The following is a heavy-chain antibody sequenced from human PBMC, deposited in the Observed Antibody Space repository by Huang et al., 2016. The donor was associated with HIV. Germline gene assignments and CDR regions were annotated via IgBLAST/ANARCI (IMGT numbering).Heavy chain of an antibody. CDR2: ISGNGGST. CDR1: GFTFNNYA. Sequence: EVQLLESGGGLVQPGGSLRLSCAASGFTFNNYAMNWVRQARGKGLDGVSTISGNGGSTYYADSVKGRFTISRDNTKNTLYLHMNSLRVEDTAVYYCAKGIKSSGSYYFDYWGQGTLVTVSS. D-gene: IGHD3-10*01. J-gene: IGHJ4*02. CDR3: AKGIKSSGSYYFDY. V-gene: IGHV3-23*01.